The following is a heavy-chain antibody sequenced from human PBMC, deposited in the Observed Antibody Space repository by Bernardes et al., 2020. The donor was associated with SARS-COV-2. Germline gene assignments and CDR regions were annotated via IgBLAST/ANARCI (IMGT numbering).Heavy chain of an antibody. CDR3: SRDWSSFDH. CDR1: GGSISVYY. Sequence: SETLSLTCTVSGGSISVYYWSWIRQPPGKGLEWIGYIHHSGTTSYNPSFKSRVTISVDTSKNQLSLKFSSVTASDTAVYYCSRDWSSFDHGDQGSL. CDR2: IHHSGTT. V-gene: IGHV4-59*01. J-gene: IGHJ4*02. D-gene: IGHD1-1*01.